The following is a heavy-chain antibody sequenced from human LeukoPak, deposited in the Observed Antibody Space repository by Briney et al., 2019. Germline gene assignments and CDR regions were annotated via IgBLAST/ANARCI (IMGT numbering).Heavy chain of an antibody. D-gene: IGHD3-3*01. CDR1: GYTFTSYG. J-gene: IGHJ5*02. CDR3: ARGKYYDFWSGYPNWFDP. Sequence: ASVKVSCKASGYTFTSYGISWVRQAPGQGLEWMGWIIAYNGNTNYAQKLQGRVTMTTDTSTSTAYMELRSLRSDDTAVYYCARGKYYDFWSGYPNWFDPWGQGTLVTVSS. CDR2: IIAYNGNT. V-gene: IGHV1-18*01.